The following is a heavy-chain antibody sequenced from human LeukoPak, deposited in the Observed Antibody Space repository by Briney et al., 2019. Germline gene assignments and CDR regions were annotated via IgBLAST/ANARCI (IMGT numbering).Heavy chain of an antibody. Sequence: SETLSLTCTVSGGSISSYYWSWIRQPPGKGLEWIGYIYYSGSTNYNPSLKSRVTISVDTSKNQFSLKLSSVTAADTAVYYCARGTNYGSGSYTPRWFDPWGQGTLVTVSS. J-gene: IGHJ5*02. CDR2: IYYSGST. V-gene: IGHV4-59*01. CDR1: GGSISSYY. CDR3: ARGTNYGSGSYTPRWFDP. D-gene: IGHD3-10*01.